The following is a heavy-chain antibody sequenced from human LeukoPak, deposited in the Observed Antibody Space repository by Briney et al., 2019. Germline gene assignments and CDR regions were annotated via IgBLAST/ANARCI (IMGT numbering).Heavy chain of an antibody. V-gene: IGHV3-48*03. CDR1: GFTFTNHE. CDR3: ARMGYDDAWGSPESPIDF. Sequence: PGGSLRLSCAASGFTFTNHEMNWVRQAPGKGLEWISHISSSGSAIHYADSVKGRFTMSRDNTKNSLYLQMNSLRGDDTAVYYCARMGYDDAWGSPESPIDFWGQGTLVIVSS. D-gene: IGHD3-16*01. J-gene: IGHJ4*02. CDR2: ISSSGSAI.